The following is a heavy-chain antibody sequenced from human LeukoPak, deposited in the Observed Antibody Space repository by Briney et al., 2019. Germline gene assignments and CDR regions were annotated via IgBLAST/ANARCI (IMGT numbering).Heavy chain of an antibody. CDR2: INHSGST. CDR3: ARSSGYSYGYAFDY. Sequence: SSETLSLTCAVYGGSISGYYWSWIRQPPGKGLEWIGEINHSGSTKYNPSLKSRVTVSVDTSKNQFSLKLSSVTAADTAVYYCARSSGYSYGYAFDYWGQGTLITVSS. D-gene: IGHD5-18*01. V-gene: IGHV4-34*01. J-gene: IGHJ4*02. CDR1: GGSISGYY.